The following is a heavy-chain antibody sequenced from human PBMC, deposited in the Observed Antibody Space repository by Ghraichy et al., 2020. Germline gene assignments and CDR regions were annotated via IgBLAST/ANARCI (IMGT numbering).Heavy chain of an antibody. CDR1: GFTFSSYA. CDR3: AKERPMSSGSPRYFDY. Sequence: GGSLRLSCAASGFTFSSYAMSWVRQAPGKGLEWVSAISGSGGSTYYADSVKGRFTISRDNSKNTLYLQMNSLRAEDTAVYYCAKERPMSSGSPRYFDYWGQGTLVTVSS. J-gene: IGHJ4*02. D-gene: IGHD1-26*01. V-gene: IGHV3-23*01. CDR2: ISGSGGST.